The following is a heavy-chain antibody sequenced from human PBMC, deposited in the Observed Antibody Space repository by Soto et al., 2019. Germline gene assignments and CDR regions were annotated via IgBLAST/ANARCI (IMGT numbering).Heavy chain of an antibody. CDR1: GGSFSGYY. CDR3: ARGVMTYCSSTSCSYYFDY. Sequence: SETLSLTCAAYGGSFSGYYWSWIRQPPGKGLEWIGEINHSGSTNYNPSLKSRVTISVDTSKNQFSLKLSSVTAAETAVYYCARGVMTYCSSTSCSYYFDYGGQGTLVTVSS. CDR2: INHSGST. J-gene: IGHJ4*02. D-gene: IGHD2-2*01. V-gene: IGHV4-34*01.